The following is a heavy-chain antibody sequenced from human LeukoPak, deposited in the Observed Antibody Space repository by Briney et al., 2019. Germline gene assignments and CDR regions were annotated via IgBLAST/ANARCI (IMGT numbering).Heavy chain of an antibody. CDR1: GYTFSNYC. Sequence: GASVKVSCKASGYTFSNYCMHWVRQAPGQGLGCMGIINPSGGSTSYAQKFQGRVTMTRDTSTSTVYMELSSLRSEDTAVYYCASTGYSSGWYYFDYWGQATLVTVSS. V-gene: IGHV1-46*01. CDR2: INPSGGST. CDR3: ASTGYSSGWYYFDY. J-gene: IGHJ4*02. D-gene: IGHD6-19*01.